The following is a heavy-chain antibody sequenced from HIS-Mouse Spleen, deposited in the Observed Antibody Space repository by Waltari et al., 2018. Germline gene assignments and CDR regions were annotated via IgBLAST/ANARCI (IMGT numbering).Heavy chain of an antibody. CDR3: AGTSSSWYYYYYGMDV. J-gene: IGHJ6*02. V-gene: IGHV4-59*01. Sequence: QVQLQESGPGLVKPSETLSLTCTVSGGSISSYYWSWIRQPPGKGLEWIGYIYYSGSTHYNPSLKSRVTISVDTSKNQFSLKLSSVTAADTAVYYCAGTSSSWYYYYYGMDVWGQGTTVTVSS. CDR1: GGSISSYY. CDR2: IYYSGST. D-gene: IGHD6-13*01.